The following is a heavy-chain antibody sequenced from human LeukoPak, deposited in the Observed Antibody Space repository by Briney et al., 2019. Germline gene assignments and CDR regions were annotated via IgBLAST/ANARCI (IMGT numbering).Heavy chain of an antibody. D-gene: IGHD4-23*01. CDR2: IYRGDSAT. CDR3: ATATSWGSAVENYFDY. V-gene: IGHV5-51*01. Sequence: GASLQISCQGAGSIFTSYWIGWGRQLPGKGVEWRGIIYRGDSATRYSPSFQGQVTISADKSISTPYLQWSSLKASDTAMYYCATATSWGSAVENYFDYWGQGTLVTVSS. J-gene: IGHJ4*02. CDR1: GSIFTSYW.